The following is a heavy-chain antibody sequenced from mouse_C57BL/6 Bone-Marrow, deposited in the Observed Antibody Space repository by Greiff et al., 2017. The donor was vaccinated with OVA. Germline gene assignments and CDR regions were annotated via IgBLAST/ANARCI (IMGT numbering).Heavy chain of an antibody. V-gene: IGHV1-63*01. D-gene: IGHD1-1*01. CDR2: IYPGGGYT. CDR1: GYTFTNYW. Sequence: VQLVESGAELVRPGTSVKMSCKASGYTFTNYWIGWAKQRPGHGLEWIGDIYPGGGYTNYNEKFKGKATLTADKSSSTAYMQFSSLTSEDSAIYYCARSGIYYLYFDVWGTGTTVTVSS. J-gene: IGHJ1*03. CDR3: ARSGIYYLYFDV.